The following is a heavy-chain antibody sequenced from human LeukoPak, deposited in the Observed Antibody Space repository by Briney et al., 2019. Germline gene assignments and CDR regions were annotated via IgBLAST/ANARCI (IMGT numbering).Heavy chain of an antibody. D-gene: IGHD2-2*01. CDR2: IFHSANN. Sequence: SQSLSLTCLVSGGSVYIYSWGWIRQPAGRGLEWVATIFHSANNKFIPSYYPSLVTRVTVSVATSKSQFSSRLTSVTAADRAVDYSASGRSIRYSDFWGQGVLVTVSS. V-gene: IGHV4-4*07. CDR1: GGSVYIYS. CDR3: ASGRSIRYSDF. J-gene: IGHJ4*02.